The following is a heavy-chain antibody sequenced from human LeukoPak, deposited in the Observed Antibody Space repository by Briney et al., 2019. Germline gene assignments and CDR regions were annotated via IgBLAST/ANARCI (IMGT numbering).Heavy chain of an antibody. Sequence: SVKVSCKASGGTFSSYAISWVRQAPGQGLEWMGGIIPIFGTANYAQKFQGRVTITADESTSTAYMELSSLRSEDTAVYYCAREPSLEYSSSEVDYWGQGTLVTVSS. D-gene: IGHD6-6*01. V-gene: IGHV1-69*13. J-gene: IGHJ4*02. CDR2: IIPIFGTA. CDR3: AREPSLEYSSSEVDY. CDR1: GGTFSSYA.